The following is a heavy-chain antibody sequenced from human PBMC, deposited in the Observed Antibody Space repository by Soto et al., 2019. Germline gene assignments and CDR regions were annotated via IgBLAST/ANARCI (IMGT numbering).Heavy chain of an antibody. Sequence: GGSLRLSCAASGFTFDSYAMSWVRQAPGKGLEWVSTIIGSGVSTYYAGSVKGRFTISRDNSKNTLYLQMSSLRAEDTAVYYCAKSVRGPNDALDIWGQGTMVTVSS. V-gene: IGHV3-23*01. CDR3: AKSVRGPNDALDI. CDR2: IIGSGVST. CDR1: GFTFDSYA. D-gene: IGHD3-10*02. J-gene: IGHJ3*02.